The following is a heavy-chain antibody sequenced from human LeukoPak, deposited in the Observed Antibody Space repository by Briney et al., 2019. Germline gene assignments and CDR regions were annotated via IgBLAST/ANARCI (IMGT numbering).Heavy chain of an antibody. D-gene: IGHD5-18*01. V-gene: IGHV7-4-1*02. CDR3: GRDPKLGIRGYTYGYIDH. CDR2: INTNTGNP. J-gene: IGHJ4*02. Sequence: GASVKVSCKASGYTFTSYAMNWVRQAPGQGLEWMGWINTNTGNPTYAQGLTGRYVFSLDTSASTAYLQINGLKADDTAVYYCGRDPKLGIRGYTYGYIDHWGQGTLLTVAS. CDR1: GYTFTSYA.